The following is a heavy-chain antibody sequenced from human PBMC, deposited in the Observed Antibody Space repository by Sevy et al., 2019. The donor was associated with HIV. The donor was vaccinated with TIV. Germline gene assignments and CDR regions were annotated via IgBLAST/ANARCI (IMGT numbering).Heavy chain of an antibody. CDR2: ISFRNNAI. CDR1: GFTFSSYA. J-gene: IGHJ4*02. D-gene: IGHD4-17*01. CDR3: ATTTVATQFDS. V-gene: IGHV3-48*01. Sequence: GGSLRLSCAASGFTFSSYAMSWVRQAPGKGLEWVSSISFRNNAIHYADSVKGRFTISRDKAKNSLFLQMNSLRAEDTAVYYCATTTVATQFDSWGQGTLVTVSS.